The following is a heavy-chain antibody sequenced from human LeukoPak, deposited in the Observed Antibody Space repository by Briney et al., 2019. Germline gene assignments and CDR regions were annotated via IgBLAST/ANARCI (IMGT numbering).Heavy chain of an antibody. J-gene: IGHJ6*03. D-gene: IGHD2-8*01. CDR2: ISYDGGNK. Sequence: GRSLRLSCAASGFTFSNYAIHWVRQAPGKGLEWVAVISYDGGNKYYADSVKGRFTISRDNSKSTLYLQMDSLRAEDTAVYYCARGHQDCTKGICYAKNYYYMDVWGKGTTVTVSS. CDR3: ARGHQDCTKGICYAKNYYYMDV. V-gene: IGHV3-30-3*01. CDR1: GFTFSNYA.